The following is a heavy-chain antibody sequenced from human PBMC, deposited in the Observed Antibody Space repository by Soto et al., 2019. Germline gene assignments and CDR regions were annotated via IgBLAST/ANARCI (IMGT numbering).Heavy chain of an antibody. CDR2: IDPSDSYT. V-gene: IGHV5-10-1*01. Sequence: GESLKISCKGSGYSFTSYWISWVRQMPGKGLEWMGRIDPSDSYTNYSPSFQGHVTISADKSISTAYLQWSSLKASDTAMYYCARLPRSSWRSYYYYYGMDVWGQGTTVNVSS. CDR1: GYSFTSYW. J-gene: IGHJ6*02. D-gene: IGHD2-2*01. CDR3: ARLPRSSWRSYYYYYGMDV.